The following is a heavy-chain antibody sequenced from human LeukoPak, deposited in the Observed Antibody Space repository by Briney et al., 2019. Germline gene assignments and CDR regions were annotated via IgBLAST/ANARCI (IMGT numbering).Heavy chain of an antibody. D-gene: IGHD3-16*02. CDR2: IIPIFGTA. CDR1: GGTFSSYA. V-gene: IGHV1-69*06. CDR3: ARLGEYDYVWGSYRVFDY. J-gene: IGHJ4*02. Sequence: ASVKVSCKASGGTFSSYAISWVRQAPGQGLEWMGGIIPIFGTANYAQKFQGRVTITADKSTSTAYMELSSLRSEDTAVYYCARLGEYDYVWGSYRVFDYWGQGTLVTVSS.